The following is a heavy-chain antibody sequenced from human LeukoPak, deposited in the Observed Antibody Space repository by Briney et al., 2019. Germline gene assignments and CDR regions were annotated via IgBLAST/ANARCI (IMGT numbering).Heavy chain of an antibody. CDR1: GFTFSSYS. CDR2: ISSSSSYI. CDR3: ARGGHAFRGVIDY. J-gene: IGHJ4*02. Sequence: GGSLRLSCAASGFTFSSYSMNWVRQAPGKGLEWVSSISSSSSYIYYADSVKGRFTISRDNAKNSLYLQMNSLRAEDTAVYYCARGGHAFRGVIDYWGQGTLVTVSS. V-gene: IGHV3-21*01. D-gene: IGHD3-10*01.